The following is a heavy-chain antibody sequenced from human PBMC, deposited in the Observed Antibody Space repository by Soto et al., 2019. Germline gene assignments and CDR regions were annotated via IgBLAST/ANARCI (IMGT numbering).Heavy chain of an antibody. CDR1: GGSVSSYY. V-gene: IGHV4-59*02. CDR2: VYYSGIT. J-gene: IGHJ4*02. Sequence: SETLSLTGTVSGGSVSSYYWSWIRQPPGKGLEWIGYVYYSGITKYNPSLQSRITMSVDTSKNQFSLRLSSVTAADTAVYYCAKFSNNFDYWGQGTLVTVSS. CDR3: AKFSNNFDY. D-gene: IGHD4-4*01.